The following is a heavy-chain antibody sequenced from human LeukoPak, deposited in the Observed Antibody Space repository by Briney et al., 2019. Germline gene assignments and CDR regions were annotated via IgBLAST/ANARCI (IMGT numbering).Heavy chain of an antibody. D-gene: IGHD6-19*01. CDR2: ISSSGSTI. CDR3: ARAGVRSRYSSGWEYYFDY. CDR1: GFTFSSYE. Sequence: GGSLRLSCAASGFTFSSYEMNWVRQAPGKGLEWVSYISSSGSTIYYADSVKGRFTISRDNAKNSLYLQMNSLRSEDMAVYYCARAGVRSRYSSGWEYYFDYWGQGTLVTVSS. V-gene: IGHV3-48*03. J-gene: IGHJ4*02.